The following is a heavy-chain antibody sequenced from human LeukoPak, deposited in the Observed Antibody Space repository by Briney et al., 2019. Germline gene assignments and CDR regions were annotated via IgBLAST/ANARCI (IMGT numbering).Heavy chain of an antibody. CDR3: ARLRPPRPYCSSTSCKTYYYYYYGMDV. J-gene: IGHJ6*02. CDR2: IYYSGST. CDR1: GGSISSYY. Sequence: SETLSLTCTVSGGSISSYYWSWIRQPPGKGLEWIGYIYYSGSTNYNPSLKSRVTISVDTSKNQFSLKLSSVTAADTAVYYCARLRPPRPYCSSTSCKTYYYYYYGMDVWGQGTTVTVSS. V-gene: IGHV4-59*12. D-gene: IGHD2-2*01.